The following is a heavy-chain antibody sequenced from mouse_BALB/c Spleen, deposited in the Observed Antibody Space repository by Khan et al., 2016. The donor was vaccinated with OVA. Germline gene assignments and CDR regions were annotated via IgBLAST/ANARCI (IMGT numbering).Heavy chain of an antibody. CDR2: VFPGSGSP. Sequence: DLVKPGASVKLSCKASGYTFTSYWINWIKPRPGQGLEWIGRVFPGSGSPYYNEMFKGKAPVTVDKSSSTAYIQLNSLSSEDSDVHIYTTSNYYGNSRCGMDYWGQGTSVTVSS. V-gene: IGHV1S41*01. J-gene: IGHJ4*01. D-gene: IGHD1-1*01. CDR1: GYTFTSYW. CDR3: TTSNYYGNSRCGMDY.